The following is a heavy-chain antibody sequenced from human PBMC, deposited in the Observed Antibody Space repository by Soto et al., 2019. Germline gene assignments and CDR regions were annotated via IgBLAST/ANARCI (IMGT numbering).Heavy chain of an antibody. Sequence: EVQLVESGGGLVQPGGTLRLSCAASGFTFSSFEMNWVRQAPGKGLEWVSYISSSGGTLYYADSVKGRFTISRDNAKNSLYLQMNSLRAEDTALYYCARLRLPDYWGQGTLVTVSS. CDR2: ISSSGGTL. V-gene: IGHV3-48*03. CDR3: ARLRLPDY. D-gene: IGHD6-25*01. J-gene: IGHJ4*02. CDR1: GFTFSSFE.